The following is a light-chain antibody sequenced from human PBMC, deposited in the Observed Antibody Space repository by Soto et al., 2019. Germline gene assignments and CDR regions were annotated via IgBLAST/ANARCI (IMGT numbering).Light chain of an antibody. CDR2: EVR. J-gene: IGLJ3*02. CDR3: SSYTSRSTLV. V-gene: IGLV2-14*01. CDR1: SSDVGAYNY. Sequence: QSSLTQPASVSGSPGQSITISCTGTSSDVGAYNYVSWYQQHPGKAPKLMIFEVRNRPSGVSNRFSGSKSGNTASLTISGLQAKDEADYYCSSYTSRSTLVFGGGTKLTVL.